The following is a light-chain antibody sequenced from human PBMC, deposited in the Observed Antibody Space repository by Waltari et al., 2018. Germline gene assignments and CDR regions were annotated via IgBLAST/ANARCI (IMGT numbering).Light chain of an antibody. CDR1: SSNIESNP. V-gene: IGLV1-44*01. CDR2: SNS. CDR3: ASWGYSLNGVV. J-gene: IGLJ2*01. Sequence: QPVVTQPPSASGTPGQRVTISCSGSSSNIESNPINWYQQLPGRAPKLLIYSNSHRPSGVPDRFSASTSGRSASLAISGLQSEDEGNYYCASWGYSLNGVVYGGGTKLTVL.